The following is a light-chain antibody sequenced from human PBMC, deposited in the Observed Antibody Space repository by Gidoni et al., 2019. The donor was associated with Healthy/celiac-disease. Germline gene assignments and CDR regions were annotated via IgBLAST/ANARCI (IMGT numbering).Light chain of an antibody. V-gene: IGKV1-33*01. CDR1: QDISNY. J-gene: IGKJ4*01. Sequence: DIQMTQSPSSLSASVGDRVTITCQASQDISNYLNWYQQKQGKAPTLLIYDASNLETGVPSRFSGSGSGTDFTFTISSLQPEDIATYYCQQYDNLPLTFGGGTKVEIK. CDR2: DAS. CDR3: QQYDNLPLT.